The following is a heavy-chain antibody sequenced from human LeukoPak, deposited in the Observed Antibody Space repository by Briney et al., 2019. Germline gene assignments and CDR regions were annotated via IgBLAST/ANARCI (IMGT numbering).Heavy chain of an antibody. D-gene: IGHD3-10*01. V-gene: IGHV3-7*01. CDR3: ASTMVRGVPDY. CDR1: GFTFSSYW. J-gene: IGHJ4*02. Sequence: GGSLRLSCAASGFTFSSYWMSWVRQAPGKGLEWVANIKQDGSEKYYVDSVKGRFTISRDNAKNSLYLQMNSLRAEDTAVYYCASTMVRGVPDYWGQGTLVTVSS. CDR2: IKQDGSEK.